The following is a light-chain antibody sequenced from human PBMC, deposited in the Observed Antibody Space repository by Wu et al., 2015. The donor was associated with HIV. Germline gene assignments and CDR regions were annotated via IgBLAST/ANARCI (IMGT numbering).Light chain of an antibody. J-gene: IGKJ5*01. V-gene: IGKV3-11*01. CDR1: QSANNY. CDR2: DAS. Sequence: DIVLTQSPATLSFSPGERATLSCRASQSANNYLAWYQQKPGQPPRLLIYDASKRATGVPARFTGSGSETDFTLTISSLEPEDFAVYFCQQRRNWPLTFGQGTRLEIK. CDR3: QQRRNWPLT.